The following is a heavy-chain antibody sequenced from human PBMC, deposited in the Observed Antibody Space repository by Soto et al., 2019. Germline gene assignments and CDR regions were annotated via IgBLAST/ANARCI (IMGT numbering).Heavy chain of an antibody. J-gene: IGHJ4*02. CDR1: GGSISGFY. Sequence: PSETLALTCTVSGGSISGFYWSWIRQPPGKGLEWIGYIYYSGSTNYNPSLKSRVTISVDTSKNQFSLNLRSMSPADTAVYYCARVGGLPARTFDYWGPRTPVTVSS. CDR3: ARVGGLPARTFDY. V-gene: IGHV4-59*01. D-gene: IGHD2-2*01. CDR2: IYYSGST.